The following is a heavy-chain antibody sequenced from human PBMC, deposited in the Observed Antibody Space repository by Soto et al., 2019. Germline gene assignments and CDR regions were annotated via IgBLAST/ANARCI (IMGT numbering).Heavy chain of an antibody. J-gene: IGHJ4*02. CDR1: GYTFTNYA. Sequence: GASVKVSCKASGYTFTNYAIHWVRQAPGQRLEWMGWINAGNGNTKYSQKFQGSVTITRDTSASTAYMEVSSLRSEDTAVYYCARLQWELRAFDYWGQGTLVTVSS. CDR3: ARLQWELRAFDY. CDR2: INAGNGNT. V-gene: IGHV1-3*01. D-gene: IGHD1-26*01.